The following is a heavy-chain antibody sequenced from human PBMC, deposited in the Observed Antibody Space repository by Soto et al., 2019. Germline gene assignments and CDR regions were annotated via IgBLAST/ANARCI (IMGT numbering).Heavy chain of an antibody. CDR1: GDSVSSNSAA. CDR3: ARDRRAXSSGWSPLSYYYYGMDV. D-gene: IGHD6-19*01. CDR2: TYYRSKWYN. V-gene: IGHV6-1*01. Sequence: SETLSLTCAISGDSVSSNSAAWNWIRQSPSRGLEWLGRTYYRSKWYNDYAVSEKSRITINPDTSKNQFSLQLNSVTPEDTAVYYCARDRRAXSSGWSPLSYYYYGMDVWGQGTTVTVSS. J-gene: IGHJ6*02.